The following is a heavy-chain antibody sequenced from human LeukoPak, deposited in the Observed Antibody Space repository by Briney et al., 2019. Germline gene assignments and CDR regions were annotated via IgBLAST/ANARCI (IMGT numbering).Heavy chain of an antibody. CDR2: ISYDGSNK. D-gene: IGHD6-13*01. Sequence: GGSLRLSCAASGFTFSSYGMHWVRQAPGKGLEWVAVISYDGSNKYSADSVKGRFTISRDNSKNTLYLQMNSLRAEDTAVYYCAKDAAAAGTFDYWGQGTLVTVSS. J-gene: IGHJ4*02. V-gene: IGHV3-30*18. CDR1: GFTFSSYG. CDR3: AKDAAAAGTFDY.